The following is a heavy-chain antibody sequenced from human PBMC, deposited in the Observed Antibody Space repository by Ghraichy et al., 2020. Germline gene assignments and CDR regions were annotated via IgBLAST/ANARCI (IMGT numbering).Heavy chain of an antibody. D-gene: IGHD1-26*01. CDR2: VGSTSSYI. Sequence: LSLTCAASGVIFSRFSMNWVRQAPGKGLELVASVGSTSSYIQYAESVKGRFTISRDNAKNSLYLQMNSLRADDSAVYYCARSQCELPSHFDYWGQGTLVSVS. CDR3: ARSQCELPSHFDY. CDR1: GVIFSRFS. V-gene: IGHV3-21*01. J-gene: IGHJ4*02.